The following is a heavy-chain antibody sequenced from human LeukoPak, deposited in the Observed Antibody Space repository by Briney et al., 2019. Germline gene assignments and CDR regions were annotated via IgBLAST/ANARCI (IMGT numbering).Heavy chain of an antibody. CDR1: GGSFSGYY. D-gene: IGHD2-2*01. J-gene: IGHJ5*02. CDR3: ARGLGSTSCYGACWFDP. CDR2: INHSGST. V-gene: IGHV4-34*01. Sequence: PSETLSLTCAVYGGSFSGYYWSWIRQPPGKGLEWIGEINHSGSTNYNPSLKSRVTISLDTSKNQFSLKLSSVTAADTAVYYCARGLGSTSCYGACWFDPWGQGTLVTVSS.